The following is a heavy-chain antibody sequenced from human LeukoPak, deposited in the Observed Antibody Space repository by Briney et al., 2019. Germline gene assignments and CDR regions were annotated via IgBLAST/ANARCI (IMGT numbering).Heavy chain of an antibody. Sequence: SESLSLTCTVSGGSISSYYWGWIRQPPGKGLEWIGSIYYSGSTYYNPSLKSRVTISVDTSKNQFSLKLSSVTAADTAVYYCASEYQLLGGIDPWGQGTLVTVSS. J-gene: IGHJ5*02. CDR3: ASEYQLLGGIDP. D-gene: IGHD2-2*01. V-gene: IGHV4-39*07. CDR2: IYYSGST. CDR1: GGSISSYY.